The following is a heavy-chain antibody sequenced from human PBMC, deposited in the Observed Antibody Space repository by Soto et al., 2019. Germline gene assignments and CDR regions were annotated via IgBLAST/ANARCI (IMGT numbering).Heavy chain of an antibody. D-gene: IGHD1-1*01. Sequence: QLQLQESGPGLVKPSETLSLTCSVSDDSINSDKYYWGWIRQPPGKGLEWIGSIYYRGNAYYNPSLHTRVTITLTKAGSPVSLELNPVTAADSAVYFCARLEGLSTISDYVDLWGPGALVTVSS. CDR2: IYYRGNA. J-gene: IGHJ4*02. CDR3: ARLEGLSTISDYVDL. V-gene: IGHV4-39*01. CDR1: DDSINSDKYY.